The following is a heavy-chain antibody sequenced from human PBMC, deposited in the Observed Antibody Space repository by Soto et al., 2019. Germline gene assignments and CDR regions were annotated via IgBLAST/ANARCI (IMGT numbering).Heavy chain of an antibody. D-gene: IGHD5-12*01. CDR1: GASISSYNY. V-gene: IGHV4-39*01. Sequence: SETRSLTWKVAGASISSYNYWGWFRQPPGKGLEGIGSSICSGGSRYNPSVQSRLTLFVDRSKNQFSLKLSSVTAADTAVYYCVRHAQWIIRAYWGQGSLVTVS. J-gene: IGHJ4*02. CDR3: VRHAQWIIRAY. CDR2: SICSGGS.